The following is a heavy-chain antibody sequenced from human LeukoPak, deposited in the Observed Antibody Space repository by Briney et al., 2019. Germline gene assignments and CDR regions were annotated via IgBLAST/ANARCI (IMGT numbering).Heavy chain of an antibody. CDR1: GYTFTGHY. Sequence: ASVKVSCKASGYTFTGHYLHWVRQAPGQGLEWMGWINPNTGGTNYAQKFQDRVTMTRDTSISTAYMELSELRSDDTAVYYCARGNYYGSGNKHDAFDIWGQGTMAIVSS. J-gene: IGHJ3*02. CDR3: ARGNYYGSGNKHDAFDI. D-gene: IGHD3-10*01. CDR2: INPNTGGT. V-gene: IGHV1-2*02.